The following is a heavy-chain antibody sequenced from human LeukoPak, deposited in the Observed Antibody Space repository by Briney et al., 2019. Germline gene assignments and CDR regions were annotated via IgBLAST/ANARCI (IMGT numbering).Heavy chain of an antibody. CDR3: ARGWELRHRNWFDP. CDR1: GYTFTNYY. CDR2: IIPIFGTA. J-gene: IGHJ5*02. Sequence: SVKVSCKTSGYTFTNYYVHWVRQAPGQGLEWMGGIIPIFGTANYAQKFQGRVTITADESTSTAYMELSSLRSEDTAVYYCARGWELRHRNWFDPWGQGTLVTVSS. D-gene: IGHD1-26*01. V-gene: IGHV1-69*13.